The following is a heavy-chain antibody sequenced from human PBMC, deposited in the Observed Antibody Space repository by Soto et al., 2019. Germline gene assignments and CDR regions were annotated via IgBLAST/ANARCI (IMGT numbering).Heavy chain of an antibody. D-gene: IGHD2-8*02. CDR1: GFSLSRYG. J-gene: IGHJ4*02. Sequence: PGGSLRLSCTASGFSLSRYGLHWVRQAPGKGLEWVAGLWSDGIKTSYTDSVKGRFTISRDTSKNMLYLQMNSPGAEDTAVYYCARDLNYWSLLIDHWGQGTLVTASS. CDR2: LWSDGIKT. CDR3: ARDLNYWSLLIDH. V-gene: IGHV3-33*01.